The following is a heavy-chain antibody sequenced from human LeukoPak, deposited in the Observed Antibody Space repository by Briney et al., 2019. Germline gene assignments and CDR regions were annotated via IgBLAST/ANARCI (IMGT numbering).Heavy chain of an antibody. CDR3: ARQGDYYDSSGYFDY. V-gene: IGHV4-39*01. J-gene: IGHJ4*02. CDR2: IYYSGST. CDR1: GGSISSSSYY. Sequence: SETLSPTCTVSGGSISSSSYYWGWIRQPPGKGLEWIGSIYYSGSTYYNPSLKSRVTISVDTSKNQFSLKLSSVTAADTAVYYCARQGDYYDSSGYFDYWGQGTLVTVSS. D-gene: IGHD3-22*01.